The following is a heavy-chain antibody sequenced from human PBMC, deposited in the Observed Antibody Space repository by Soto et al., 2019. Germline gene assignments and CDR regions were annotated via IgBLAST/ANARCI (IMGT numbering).Heavy chain of an antibody. J-gene: IGHJ6*02. D-gene: IGHD2-15*01. CDR3: AKANQDSGGSRQAYYYYGMDV. V-gene: IGHV3-23*01. CDR2: ISGSGGST. CDR1: GFTFSSYA. Sequence: PGGSLRLSCAASGFTFSSYAMSWVRQAPGKGLEWGSAISGSGGSTYYADSVKGRFTISRDNSKNTLYLQMNSLTAEATAVYYCAKANQDSGGSRQAYYYYGMDVWGQGTTVTVSS.